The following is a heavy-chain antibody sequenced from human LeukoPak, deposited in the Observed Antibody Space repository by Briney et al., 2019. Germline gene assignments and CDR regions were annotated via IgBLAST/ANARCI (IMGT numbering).Heavy chain of an antibody. D-gene: IGHD4-17*01. J-gene: IGHJ6*02. CDR1: GFTFSTYA. CDR2: ISDSVSST. Sequence: GGSLRLSCAASGFTFSTYAMSCVRQAPGQGLEWVSAISDSVSSTYYADSVKGRFTISRDNSKNTLYLQMTSLRAEDTAVYYCAKTLTTGYYYYAMDVWGQGTTVTVSS. CDR3: AKTLTTGYYYYAMDV. V-gene: IGHV3-23*01.